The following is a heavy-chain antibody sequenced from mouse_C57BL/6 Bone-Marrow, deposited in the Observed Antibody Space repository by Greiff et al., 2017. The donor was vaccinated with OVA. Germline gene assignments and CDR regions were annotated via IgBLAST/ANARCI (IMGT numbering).Heavy chain of an antibody. V-gene: IGHV7-3*01. CDR1: GFTFTDYY. CDR2: IRNKANGYTT. CDR3: ARYMGYYGYYYAMDY. D-gene: IGHD1-1*01. Sequence: DVMLVESGGGLVQPGGSLSLSCAASGFTFTDYYMSWVRQPPGKALEWLGFIRNKANGYTTEYSASVKGRFTISRDNSQSILYLQMNALRAEDSATYYCARYMGYYGYYYAMDYWGQGTSVTVSS. J-gene: IGHJ4*01.